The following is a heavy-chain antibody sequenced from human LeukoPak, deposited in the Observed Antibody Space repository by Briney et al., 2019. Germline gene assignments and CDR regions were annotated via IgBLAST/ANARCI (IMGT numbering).Heavy chain of an antibody. D-gene: IGHD4-17*01. J-gene: IGHJ4*02. CDR3: ARKLRFRFDY. Sequence: SGTLSLTCAVYGGSFSGYYWSWIRQPPGKGLEWIGEINHSGSTNYNPSLKSRVTISVDTSKNQFSLKLSSVTAADTAVYYCARKLRFRFDYWGQGTLVTVSS. V-gene: IGHV4-34*01. CDR1: GGSFSGYY. CDR2: INHSGST.